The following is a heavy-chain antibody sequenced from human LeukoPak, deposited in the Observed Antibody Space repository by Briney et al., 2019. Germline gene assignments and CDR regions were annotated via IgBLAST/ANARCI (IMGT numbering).Heavy chain of an antibody. D-gene: IGHD3-16*01. CDR1: GFTFRSYV. J-gene: IGHJ4*02. CDR2: LSGSGEST. Sequence: VQPGGSLRLSCVASGFTFRSYVLSWVRQAPGKGLEWVSALSGSGESTYYADAVKGRFTTSRDNSKNTVYLQMNGLRVEDTAVYHCAKVTYDYVRGSYENWGQGILVTVSS. V-gene: IGHV3-23*01. CDR3: AKVTYDYVRGSYEN.